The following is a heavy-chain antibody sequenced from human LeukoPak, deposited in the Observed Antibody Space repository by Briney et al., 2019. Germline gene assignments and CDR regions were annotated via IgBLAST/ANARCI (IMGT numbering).Heavy chain of an antibody. CDR3: ARVNDAYYFDY. CDR1: GFPIISYG. D-gene: IGHD2-8*01. Sequence: GGSLILFCSASGFPIISYGSHWVRQAPGMGLEWVAFISYDGGNKYYADSVKGRFTISRDKSKNTLSLQMNSLITEETSVYDCARVNDAYYFDYWRHGTLVTVSS. J-gene: IGHJ4*01. CDR2: ISYDGGNK. V-gene: IGHV3-30*03.